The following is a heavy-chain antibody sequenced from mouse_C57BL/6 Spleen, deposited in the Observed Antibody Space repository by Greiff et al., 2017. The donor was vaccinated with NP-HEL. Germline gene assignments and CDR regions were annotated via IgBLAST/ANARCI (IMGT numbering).Heavy chain of an antibody. CDR1: GFTFSNYW. D-gene: IGHD1-1*01. V-gene: IGHV6-3*01. CDR2: IRLKSDNYAT. Sequence: EVKLMESGGGLVQPGGSMKLSCVASGFTFSNYWMNWVRQSPEKGLEWVAQIRLKSDNYATHYAESVKGRFTISRDDSKSSVYLQMNNLRAEDTGIYYCALYYYGSSWDYFDYWGQGTTLTVSS. J-gene: IGHJ2*01. CDR3: ALYYYGSSWDYFDY.